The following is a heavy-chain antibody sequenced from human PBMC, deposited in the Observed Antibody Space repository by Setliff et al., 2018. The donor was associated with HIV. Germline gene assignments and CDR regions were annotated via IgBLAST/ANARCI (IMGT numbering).Heavy chain of an antibody. Sequence: GASVKVSCKASGYSFTDYPLHWVRQVPGHGLEWMGWINPKSGGTNYAQRCQGRVTMTRDTSISTAYMELSRLRSDDTAVYFCARGIQWSSAWYGYWGQGTLVTVTS. CDR2: INPKSGGT. CDR3: ARGIQWSSAWYGY. J-gene: IGHJ4*02. V-gene: IGHV1-2*02. CDR1: GYSFTDYP. D-gene: IGHD6-19*01.